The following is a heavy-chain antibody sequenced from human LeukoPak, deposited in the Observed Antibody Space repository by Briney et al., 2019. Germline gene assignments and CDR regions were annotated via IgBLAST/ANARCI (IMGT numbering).Heavy chain of an antibody. D-gene: IGHD4-17*01. V-gene: IGHV4-59*08. Sequence: SETLSLTCTVSGGFISSYYWSWIRQPPGKGLEWIGYIYYSGSTNYNPSLKSRVTISVDTSKNQFSLKLSSVTAADTAVYYCARHVYGDNNWFDPWGQGTLVTVSS. J-gene: IGHJ5*02. CDR3: ARHVYGDNNWFDP. CDR1: GGFISSYY. CDR2: IYYSGST.